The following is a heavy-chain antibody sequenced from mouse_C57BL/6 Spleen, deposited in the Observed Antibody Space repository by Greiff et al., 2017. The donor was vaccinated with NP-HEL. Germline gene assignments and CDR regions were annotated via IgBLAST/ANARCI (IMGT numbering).Heavy chain of an antibody. CDR2: IHPNSGST. CDR3: ASEGRYYDYQYYYAMDY. V-gene: IGHV1-64*01. D-gene: IGHD2-4*01. CDR1: GYTFTSYW. J-gene: IGHJ4*01. Sequence: QVQLQQPGAELVKPGASVKLSCKASGYTFTSYWLHWVKQRPGQGLEWIGMIHPNSGSTNYNEKFKSKATLTVDKSSSTAYMQLSSLTSEDSAVYYCASEGRYYDYQYYYAMDYWGQGTSVTVSS.